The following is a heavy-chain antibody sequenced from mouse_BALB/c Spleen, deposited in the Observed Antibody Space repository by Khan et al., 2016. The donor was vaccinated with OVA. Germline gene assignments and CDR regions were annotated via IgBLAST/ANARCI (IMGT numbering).Heavy chain of an antibody. V-gene: IGHV3-2*02. CDR1: GYSITSDYA. CDR2: ISYSGST. CDR3: GSIRFYYRFSFFDY. D-gene: IGHD2-14*01. J-gene: IGHJ2*01. Sequence: EVKLLESGPGLVKPSQSLSLTCTVTGYSITSDYAWNWIRQFPGNKLEWMGYISYSGSTSYNPSLASRISIIRDTSKNQFFLQLNSVTTEDTATYYCGSIRFYYRFSFFDYWGQGTTLTVSS.